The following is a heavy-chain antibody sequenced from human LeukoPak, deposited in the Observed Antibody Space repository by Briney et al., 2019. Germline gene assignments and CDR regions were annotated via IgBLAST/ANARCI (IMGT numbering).Heavy chain of an antibody. CDR1: GFTFSDYY. J-gene: IGHJ6*02. D-gene: IGHD5-18*01. Sequence: PGGSLRLSCAASGFTFSDYYMSWIRQASGKGLEWVGRIRSKANSYATAYAASVKGRFTISRDDSKNTAYLQMNSLKTEDTAVYYCAQGYSYGSSYYYYGMDVWGQGTTVTVSS. CDR2: IRSKANSYAT. CDR3: AQGYSYGSSYYYYGMDV. V-gene: IGHV3-73*01.